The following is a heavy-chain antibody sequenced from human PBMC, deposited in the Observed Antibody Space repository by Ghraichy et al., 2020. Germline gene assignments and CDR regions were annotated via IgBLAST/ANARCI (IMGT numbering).Heavy chain of an antibody. D-gene: IGHD3-16*01. J-gene: IGHJ2*01. CDR2: IYYSGST. CDR3: ARDTNSFTFYFDL. Sequence: SQTLSLTCTVSGGSISSYYWSWIRQPPGKGLEWIGYIYYSGSTNYNPSLKSRVTISVDTSKNQFSLKLSSVTAADTAVYYCARDTNSFTFYFDLWGRGTLVTVFS. V-gene: IGHV4-59*01. CDR1: GGSISSYY.